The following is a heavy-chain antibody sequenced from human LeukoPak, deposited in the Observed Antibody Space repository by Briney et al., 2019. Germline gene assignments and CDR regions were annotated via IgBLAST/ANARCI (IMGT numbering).Heavy chain of an antibody. CDR1: GFTFSSYS. Sequence: GGSLRLSCAASGFTFSSYSMNWVRQAPGKGLEWVSSISSSSSYIYYADSVKGRFTISRDNAKNSLYLQMNSLRAEDTAVYYCARRIVAAGPYDYGMDVWGQGTTVTVSS. V-gene: IGHV3-21*01. CDR3: ARRIVAAGPYDYGMDV. CDR2: ISSSSSYI. D-gene: IGHD6-13*01. J-gene: IGHJ6*02.